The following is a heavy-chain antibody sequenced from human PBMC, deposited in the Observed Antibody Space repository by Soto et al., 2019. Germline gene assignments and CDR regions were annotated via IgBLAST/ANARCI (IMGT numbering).Heavy chain of an antibody. CDR3: ARDPMVDRGFEP. Sequence: QVQLQESGPGLVKPSETLSLTCTVSGGSVSSGSYYWSWIRQPPGKGLEWIGYIYYNGSNNYNPSLQGRVTISVDTSKNQFSLKLSSVTAADTAVYYCARDPMVDRGFEPWGQGTLVTVSS. CDR2: IYYNGSN. D-gene: IGHD3-10*01. CDR1: GGSVSSGSYY. V-gene: IGHV4-61*01. J-gene: IGHJ5*02.